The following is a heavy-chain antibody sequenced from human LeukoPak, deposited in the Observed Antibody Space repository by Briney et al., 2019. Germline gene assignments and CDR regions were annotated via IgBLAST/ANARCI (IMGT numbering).Heavy chain of an antibody. D-gene: IGHD2-2*01. CDR1: GYTFTNFI. CDR2: ISAYNDNT. J-gene: IGHJ4*02. V-gene: IGHV1-18*01. CDR3: ARLGYCSSNSCYGVDY. Sequence: ASVKVSCKASGYTFTNFIIYWVRQAPGQGLEWMGWISAYNDNTSYAQMFQDRVTMSTDTSTSTAYMELRSLRFDDTAVYYCARLGYCSSNSCYGVDYWGQGTLVTVSS.